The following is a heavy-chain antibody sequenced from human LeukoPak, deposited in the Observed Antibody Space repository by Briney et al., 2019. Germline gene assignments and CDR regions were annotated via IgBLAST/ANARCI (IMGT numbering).Heavy chain of an antibody. CDR2: INPNSGGT. Sequence: ASVKASCKASGYTFTGYYMHWVRQAPGQGLEWMGRINPNSGGTNYAQKFQGRVTMTRDTSISTAYMELSRLRSDDTAVYYCARLEYYYDSSGPGVDYWGQGTLVTVSS. D-gene: IGHD3-22*01. CDR1: GYTFTGYY. CDR3: ARLEYYYDSSGPGVDY. V-gene: IGHV1-2*06. J-gene: IGHJ4*02.